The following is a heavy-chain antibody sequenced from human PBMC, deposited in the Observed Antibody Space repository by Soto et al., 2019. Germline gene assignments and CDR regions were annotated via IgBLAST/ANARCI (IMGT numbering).Heavy chain of an antibody. CDR1: GFTFDDYT. CDR2: ISWDGGST. CDR3: ARGYGPAYYYYGMDV. Sequence: GGSLRLSCAASGFTFDDYTMHWVRQAPGKGLGWVSLISWDGGSTYYADSVKGRFTISRDNSKNSLYLQMNSLRTEDTALYYCARGYGPAYYYYGMDVWGQGTTVTVSS. J-gene: IGHJ6*02. V-gene: IGHV3-43*01. D-gene: IGHD1-1*01.